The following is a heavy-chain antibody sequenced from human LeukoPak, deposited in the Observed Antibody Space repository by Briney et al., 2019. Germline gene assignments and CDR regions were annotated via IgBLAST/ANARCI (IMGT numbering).Heavy chain of an antibody. V-gene: IGHV4-61*02. CDR3: ARAXKXXXMXX. CDR2: IYTSGST. Sequence: SETLSLTCTVSGGSISSGSYYWSWIRQPAGKGLEWIGRIYTSGSTNYNPSLKSRVTISVDTSKNQFSLKLSSVTAADTAVYYCARAXKXXXMXXXGXXXTV. J-gene: IGHJ6*03. CDR1: GGSISSGSYY.